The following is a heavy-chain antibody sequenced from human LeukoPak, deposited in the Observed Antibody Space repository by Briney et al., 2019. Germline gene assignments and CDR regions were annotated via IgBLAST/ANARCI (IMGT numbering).Heavy chain of an antibody. CDR1: GDSLSNNNVA. J-gene: IGHJ4*02. D-gene: IGHD3-10*01. Sequence: SPTLSLTFAFSGDSLSNNNVAWNWIRQSPSRGLEWLGSTYYRPKFNTDYAVSVKSRIAINSYTSKNQFSLQLNSVTPEDTGVYYCARGSHSSFDYWGQGTLVTVSS. CDR3: ARGSHSSFDY. V-gene: IGHV6-1*01. CDR2: TYYRPKFNT.